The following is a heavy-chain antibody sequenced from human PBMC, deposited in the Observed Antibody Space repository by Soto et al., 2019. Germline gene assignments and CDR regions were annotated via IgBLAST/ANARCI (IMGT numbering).Heavy chain of an antibody. J-gene: IGHJ4*02. Sequence: GSLRLSCAASGFTFSSSAMNWVRQAPGRGLEWVSLIGESGTRTYYADSVKGRITISRDNAKNTLFLQMNSLRAEDTAVYYCARDARFYGSGSRPFDYWGQGTLVTVSS. CDR1: GFTFSSSA. CDR3: ARDARFYGSGSRPFDY. CDR2: IGESGTRT. D-gene: IGHD3-10*01. V-gene: IGHV3-23*01.